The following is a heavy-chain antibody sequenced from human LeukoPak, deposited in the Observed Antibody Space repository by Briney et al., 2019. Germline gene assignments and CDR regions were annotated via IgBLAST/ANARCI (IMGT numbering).Heavy chain of an antibody. J-gene: IGHJ6*03. Sequence: SETLSLTCTVPGGSISSHYWSWIRQPPGKGLEWIGYIHYSGTTNYNPSLKSRVTISVDTSKNQFSLKVSSVTAADTAVYYCARDGVHQGGYYSYYMDVWGKGTTVTVSS. D-gene: IGHD2-8*01. CDR3: ARDGVHQGGYYSYYMDV. CDR1: GGSISSHY. V-gene: IGHV4-59*11. CDR2: IHYSGTT.